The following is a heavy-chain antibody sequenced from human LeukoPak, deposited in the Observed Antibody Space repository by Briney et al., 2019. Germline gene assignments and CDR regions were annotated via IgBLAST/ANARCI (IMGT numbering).Heavy chain of an antibody. CDR2: IYSGGST. CDR3: ARKTRSGSYFDY. J-gene: IGHJ4*02. V-gene: IGHV3-66*01. Sequence: GGSLRLSCAASGFTVSSNYMSWVRQAPGKGLEWVSVIYSGGSTYYADSVKGRFTISRDNSKNTLYLQMNSLRAEDTAVYYCARKTRSGSYFDYWGQGTLVTVSS. CDR1: GFTVSSNY. D-gene: IGHD3-10*01.